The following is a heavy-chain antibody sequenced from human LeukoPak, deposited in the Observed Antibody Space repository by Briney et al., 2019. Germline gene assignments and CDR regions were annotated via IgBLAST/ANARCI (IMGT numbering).Heavy chain of an antibody. J-gene: IGHJ4*02. CDR3: ARVIAVAGQYYFDY. V-gene: IGHV3-11*01. D-gene: IGHD6-19*01. CDR1: GFTFSDYY. CDR2: ISSSGSTI. Sequence: GGSLRLSCAASGFTFSDYYMSWVRQAPGKGLEWVSYISSSGSTIYYADSVKGRFTISRDNAKNSLYLQMNSLRAEDTAVYYCARVIAVAGQYYFDYWGQGTLVTVSS.